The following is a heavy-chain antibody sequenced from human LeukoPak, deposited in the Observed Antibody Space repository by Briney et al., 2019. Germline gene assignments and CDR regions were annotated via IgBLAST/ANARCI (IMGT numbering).Heavy chain of an antibody. Sequence: GGSLRLSCTVSGFPFSTYSMNWVRQAPGKGLEWVSFISSSSATIYYADSVKGRFTISRDNSKNTLYLQMNSLRAEDTAVYYCARGPFFGRWGQGTLVTVSS. V-gene: IGHV3-48*01. CDR3: ARGPFFGR. CDR2: ISSSSATI. D-gene: IGHD3-3*01. CDR1: GFPFSTYS. J-gene: IGHJ4*02.